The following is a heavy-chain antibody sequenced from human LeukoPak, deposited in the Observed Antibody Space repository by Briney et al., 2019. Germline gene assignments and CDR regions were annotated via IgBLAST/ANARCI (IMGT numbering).Heavy chain of an antibody. CDR2: IYYSGKS. D-gene: IGHD5-24*01. CDR3: ARDNEWLGIDY. CDR1: GGSISSGGYY. Sequence: PSQTLSLTCTVSGGSISSGGYYWSWFRQHPGKGLEWIGFIYYSGKSYYKPSLKSRVTISVDTSKNQLSLRLNSVTAADTAVYYCARDNEWLGIDYWGQGTLVTVSS. J-gene: IGHJ4*02. V-gene: IGHV4-31*03.